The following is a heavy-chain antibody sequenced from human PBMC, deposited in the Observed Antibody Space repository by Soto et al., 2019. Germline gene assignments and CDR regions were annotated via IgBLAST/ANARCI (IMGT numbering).Heavy chain of an antibody. V-gene: IGHV4-61*01. CDR1: GGSVSSGSYY. CDR2: IYYSGST. J-gene: IGHJ6*04. CDR3: ARERTNYYFYYGMDV. Sequence: SETLSLTCTVSGGSVSSGSYYWSWIRQPPGKGLEWIGYIYYSGSTNYNPSLKSRVTISVDTSKNQFSLKLSSVIAADSVVYYFARERTNYYFYYGMDVWGKGTTVTVSS.